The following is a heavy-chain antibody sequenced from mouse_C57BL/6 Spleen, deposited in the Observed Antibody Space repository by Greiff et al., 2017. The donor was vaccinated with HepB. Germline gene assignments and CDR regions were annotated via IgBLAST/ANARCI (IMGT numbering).Heavy chain of an antibody. CDR2: INPNNGGT. CDR3: ARGGYDYDRGYYFDY. D-gene: IGHD2-4*01. V-gene: IGHV1-18*01. CDR1: GYTFTDYN. Sequence: VQLQQSGPELVKPGASVKIPCKASGYTFTDYNMDWVKQSHGKSLEWIGDINPNNGGTIYNQKFKGKATLTVDKSSSTAYMELRSLTSEDTAVYYCARGGYDYDRGYYFDYWGQGTTLTVSS. J-gene: IGHJ2*01.